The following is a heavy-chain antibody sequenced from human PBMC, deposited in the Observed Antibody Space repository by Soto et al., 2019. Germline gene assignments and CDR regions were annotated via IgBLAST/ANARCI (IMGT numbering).Heavy chain of an antibody. CDR1: GGIFSSYA. V-gene: IGHV1-69*01. CDR2: SIPIFATS. Sequence: QIQLVQSGAEVKQPGSSVKVSCKASGGIFSSYAISWVRQAPGQGLEWMGGSIPIFATSNYAQRFQGRVTVTADESTNNAYMELRSLTSEDTAVYYCARYGTSILTDIIAYYGMDVWGQGTTVTVSS. J-gene: IGHJ6*02. CDR3: ARYGTSILTDIIAYYGMDV. D-gene: IGHD3-9*01.